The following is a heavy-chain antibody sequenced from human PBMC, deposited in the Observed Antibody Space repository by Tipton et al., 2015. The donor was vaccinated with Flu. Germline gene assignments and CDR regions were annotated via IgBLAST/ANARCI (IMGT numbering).Heavy chain of an antibody. J-gene: IGHJ3*02. V-gene: IGHV4-34*01. D-gene: IGHD1-26*01. CDR3: ARVGRELLNAFDI. CDR2: INHSGST. Sequence: TLSLTCAVYGGSFSGYYWSWIRQPPGKGLEWIGEINHSGSTNYNPSLKSRVTISVDTSKNQFSLKLSSVTAADTVVYYCARVGRELLNAFDIWGQGTMVTVSS. CDR1: GGSFSGYY.